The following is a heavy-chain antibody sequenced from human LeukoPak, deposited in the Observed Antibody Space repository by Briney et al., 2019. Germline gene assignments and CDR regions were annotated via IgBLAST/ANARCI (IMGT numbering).Heavy chain of an antibody. D-gene: IGHD6-19*01. CDR3: ARDLNGWYGRVDN. Sequence: GGSLRPSCAASGFSFSSYEMNWVRQAPGKGLEWVSYISGSGSTIYYADSVKGRFTISRDNAKNSLHLQMNSLRAEDTAVYYCARDLNGWYGRVDNWGQGTLVTVSS. V-gene: IGHV3-48*03. CDR2: ISGSGSTI. CDR1: GFSFSSYE. J-gene: IGHJ4*02.